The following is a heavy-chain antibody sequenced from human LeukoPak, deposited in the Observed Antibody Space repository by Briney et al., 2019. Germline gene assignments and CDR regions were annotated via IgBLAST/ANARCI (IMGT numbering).Heavy chain of an antibody. V-gene: IGHV3-21*01. Sequence: GGSLRLSCAASGFTFSSYSMNWVRQAPGKGLEWVSSISSSSSYIYYADSVKGRFTISRDNARNSLYLQMNSLRAEDTAVYYCASLVPLYYFDYWGQGTLVTVSS. CDR3: ASLVPLYYFDY. CDR1: GFTFSSYS. J-gene: IGHJ4*02. D-gene: IGHD3-10*01. CDR2: ISSSSSYI.